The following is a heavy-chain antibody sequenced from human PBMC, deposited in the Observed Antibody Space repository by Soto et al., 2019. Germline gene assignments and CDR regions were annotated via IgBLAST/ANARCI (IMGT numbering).Heavy chain of an antibody. D-gene: IGHD3-3*01. J-gene: IGHJ6*03. CDR3: SRQASDFWSGKPQYYMDV. Sequence: EVQLVESGGGLVQPGGSLKLSCAASGFTFSGSAMHWVRQASGKGLEWVGRIRSKPNNYATAYGASVKGRFTISRDDSKTTAYLQMTSLNTEATAVYYCSRQASDFWSGKPQYYMDVWGKGTTVTVSS. CDR1: GFTFSGSA. V-gene: IGHV3-73*01. CDR2: IRSKPNNYAT.